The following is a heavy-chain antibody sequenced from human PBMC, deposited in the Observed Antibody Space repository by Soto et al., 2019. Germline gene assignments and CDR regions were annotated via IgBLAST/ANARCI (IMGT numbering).Heavy chain of an antibody. CDR3: AGLYYDFWSGSNYYGMDV. CDR1: GGSISSYY. Sequence: VSGGSISSYYWSWIRQPPGKGLEWIGYIYYSGSTNYNPSLKSRVTISVDTSKNQFSLKLSSVTAADTAVYYCAGLYYDFWSGSNYYGMDVWGQGTTVTVSS. J-gene: IGHJ6*02. V-gene: IGHV4-59*01. D-gene: IGHD3-3*01. CDR2: IYYSGST.